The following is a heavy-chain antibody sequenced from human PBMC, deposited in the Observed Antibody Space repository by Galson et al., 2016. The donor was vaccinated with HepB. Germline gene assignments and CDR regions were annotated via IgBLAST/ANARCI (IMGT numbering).Heavy chain of an antibody. CDR1: GFSFSDYY. D-gene: IGHD2-15*01. CDR3: ARGMAAAGWVAFDI. CDR2: IIGSGSTI. V-gene: IGHV3-11*04. Sequence: SLRLSCAASGFSFSDYYMSWIRQAPGKGLEWVSYIIGSGSTISCADSVKGRFTISRDNAKNSLFLQMNSLRAEDTAVYFCARGMAAAGWVAFDIWGQGTMVTVSS. J-gene: IGHJ3*02.